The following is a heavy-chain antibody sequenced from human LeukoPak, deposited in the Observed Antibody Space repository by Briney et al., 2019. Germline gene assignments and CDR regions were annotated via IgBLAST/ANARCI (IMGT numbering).Heavy chain of an antibody. CDR3: VIRGVGRGSYFDY. CDR2: IRGGGDSA. Sequence: GGSLRLSCGASGFSFRSYDMSWVRQAPGKGPEWVSGIRGGGDSAYYTESVKGRFTISRDNSKDKLYLQMNSLRAEDTAVYYCVIRGVGRGSYFDYWGPGTLVTVSS. CDR1: GFSFRSYD. V-gene: IGHV3-23*01. J-gene: IGHJ4*02. D-gene: IGHD3-10*01.